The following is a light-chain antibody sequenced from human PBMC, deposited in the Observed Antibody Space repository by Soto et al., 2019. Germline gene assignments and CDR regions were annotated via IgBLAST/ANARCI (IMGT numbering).Light chain of an antibody. J-gene: IGLJ1*01. Sequence: QSALTQPPSASGSPGQSITISCTGTSSDVGGYNYVSWYQHHPGKAPKLMVSEVSKRPSGVRDRFSSSKSGNTTSLTVSGLQADEEEDYYYCSYAGGNSTYVFGTGTQLTVL. CDR1: SSDVGGYNY. V-gene: IGLV2-8*01. CDR3: CSYAGGNSTYV. CDR2: EVS.